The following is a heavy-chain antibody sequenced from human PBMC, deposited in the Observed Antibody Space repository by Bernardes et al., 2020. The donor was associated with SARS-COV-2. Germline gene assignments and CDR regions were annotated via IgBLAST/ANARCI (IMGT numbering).Heavy chain of an antibody. J-gene: IGHJ5*02. CDR2: IYNSGRT. Sequence: SETLSLTCTVSGGSINNYYWSWIRQPPGKGLEWIGHIYNSGRTNSNPSLKSRVTISVDTSKNQFSLTLKSVTAADTAIDYCARLGDGSGSIKWCDPWGQGTLVTVSS. CDR3: ARLGDGSGSIKWCDP. V-gene: IGHV4-59*08. CDR1: GGSINNYY. D-gene: IGHD3-10*01.